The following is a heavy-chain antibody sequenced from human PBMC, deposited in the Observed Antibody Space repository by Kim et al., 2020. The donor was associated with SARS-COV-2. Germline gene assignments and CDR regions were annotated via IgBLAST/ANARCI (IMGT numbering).Heavy chain of an antibody. Sequence: AQKLQGRVTMTTDTSTSTAYMELRSLRSDDTAVYYCARAGYSSSWYYFDYWGQGTLVTVSS. J-gene: IGHJ4*02. D-gene: IGHD6-13*01. CDR3: ARAGYSSSWYYFDY. V-gene: IGHV1-18*01.